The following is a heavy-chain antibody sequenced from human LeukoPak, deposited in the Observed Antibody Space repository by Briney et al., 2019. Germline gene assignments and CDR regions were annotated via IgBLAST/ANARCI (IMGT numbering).Heavy chain of an antibody. D-gene: IGHD6-13*01. CDR1: GFTFSSYA. CDR3: AKDRAAAGTWIEYFDY. CDR2: IRYDGSNK. J-gene: IGHJ4*02. V-gene: IGHV3-30*02. Sequence: PGGSLRLSCAASGFTFSSYAMHWVRQAPGKGLEWVAFIRYDGSNKYYADSVKGRFTISRDNSKNTLYLQMNSLRAEDTAVYYCAKDRAAAGTWIEYFDYWGQGTLVTVSS.